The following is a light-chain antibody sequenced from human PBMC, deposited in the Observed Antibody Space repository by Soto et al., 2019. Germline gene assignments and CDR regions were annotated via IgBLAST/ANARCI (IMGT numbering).Light chain of an antibody. Sequence: EIWMTQSPATLSVSPGETATLSCRASQSVSDNLAWYQQKPGQAPRLLVYGASTRATGIPARFSGIGSGTDFTLTISSLQSEDFAVYYCQHYNSWPPLFGPGTKVDIK. CDR3: QHYNSWPPL. J-gene: IGKJ3*01. CDR2: GAS. V-gene: IGKV3-15*01. CDR1: QSVSDN.